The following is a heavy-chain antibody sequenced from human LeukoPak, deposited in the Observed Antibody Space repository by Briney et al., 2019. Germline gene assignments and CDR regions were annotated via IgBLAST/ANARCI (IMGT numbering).Heavy chain of an antibody. Sequence: PSETLSPTCTVSGGSISSGTYYWSWIRQHPGKGLEWIGYIYYSGSTYYNPSLKSRVTISVDTSKNQFSLKLSSVTAADTAVYYCARGKYCIGGNCYANWFDPWGQGTLVTVSS. V-gene: IGHV4-31*03. CDR3: ARGKYCIGGNCYANWFDP. CDR2: IYYSGST. CDR1: GGSISSGTYY. J-gene: IGHJ5*02. D-gene: IGHD2-15*01.